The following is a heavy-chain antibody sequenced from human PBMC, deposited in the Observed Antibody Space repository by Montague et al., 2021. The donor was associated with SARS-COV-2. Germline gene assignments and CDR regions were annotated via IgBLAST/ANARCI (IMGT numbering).Heavy chain of an antibody. V-gene: IGHV4-61*01. D-gene: IGHD3-9*01. CDR1: GGSVISDTYF. CDR2: IYDSDTA. J-gene: IGHJ4*02. CDR3: ARAANILSGFYNHPFEY. Sequence: SVTLSLTCTVSGGSVISDTYFWSWIRQPPGKGLEWIAYIYDSDTANDNPSFWSRVSMSSDRSKNQFSLKLTSVTPADTAVYYCARAANILSGFYNHPFEYWGQGILVTVSS.